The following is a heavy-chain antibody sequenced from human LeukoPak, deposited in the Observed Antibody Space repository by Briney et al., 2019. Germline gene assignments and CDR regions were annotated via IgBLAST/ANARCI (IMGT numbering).Heavy chain of an antibody. V-gene: IGHV4-38-2*02. J-gene: IGHJ4*02. CDR3: ARVFWSGYSYFDY. CDR1: DYSINSGYY. CDR2: IYHSGST. Sequence: SETLSLTCTVSDYSINSGYYWDWIRQPPGKGLEWVGSIYHSGSTYYNPSLKSLVTISVDTSKNQFSLKLSSVTAADTAVYYCARVFWSGYSYFDYWGQGTLVTVSS. D-gene: IGHD3-3*01.